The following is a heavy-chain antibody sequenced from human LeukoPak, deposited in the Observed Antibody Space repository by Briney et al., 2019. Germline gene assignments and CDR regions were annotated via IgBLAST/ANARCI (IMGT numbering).Heavy chain of an antibody. CDR3: TTRDTAMVTSDY. D-gene: IGHD5-18*01. Sequence: PGGSLRLSCAASGFTFSGSAMHWVRQASGKGLEWVGRIRSKANSYATAYAASVKGRFTISRDDSKNTAYLQMNSLKTGDTAVYYCTTRDTAMVTSDYWSPGTLVTVSS. CDR1: GFTFSGSA. CDR2: IRSKANSYAT. V-gene: IGHV3-73*01. J-gene: IGHJ4*02.